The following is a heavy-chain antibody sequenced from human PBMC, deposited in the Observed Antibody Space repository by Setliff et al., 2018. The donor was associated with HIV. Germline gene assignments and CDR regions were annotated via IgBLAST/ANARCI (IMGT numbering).Heavy chain of an antibody. J-gene: IGHJ3*01. D-gene: IGHD2-15*01. Sequence: ASVKVSCKASGYTFTGYFIHWVRQAPGQGLEWLGRINPNNGGTDYAQKFQGRVTMSLDTSTNTVYLELKGLTSDDTAVYYCANPRIFDSFDVWGPGTVVTVSS. CDR2: INPNNGGT. CDR3: ANPRIFDSFDV. V-gene: IGHV1-2*06. CDR1: GYTFTGYF.